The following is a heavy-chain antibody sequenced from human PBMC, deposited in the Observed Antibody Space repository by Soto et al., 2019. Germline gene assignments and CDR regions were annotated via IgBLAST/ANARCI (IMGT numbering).Heavy chain of an antibody. Sequence: EVQLLESGGGLVQPGGSLRLSCAASGFTFSSYAMSWVRQAPGKGLEWVSAISGSGGSTYYADSVKGRFTISRDNSKNTLYLQRNSLRAEDTAVYYCAKDQGAIQQTGRYFDLWGRGTLVTVSS. CDR1: GFTFSSYA. V-gene: IGHV3-23*01. CDR2: ISGSGGST. D-gene: IGHD5-18*01. J-gene: IGHJ2*01. CDR3: AKDQGAIQQTGRYFDL.